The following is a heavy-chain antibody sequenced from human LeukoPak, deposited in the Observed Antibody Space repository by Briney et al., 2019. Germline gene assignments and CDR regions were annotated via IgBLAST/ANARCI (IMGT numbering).Heavy chain of an antibody. CDR1: GYTFISYD. D-gene: IGHD2-2*01. Sequence: ASVKVSCKASGYTFISYDINWVRQATGQGLEWMGWMNPNSGNTGYAQKFQGRVTMTRNTSISTAYMELSSLRSEDTAVYFCARKGPANYYYYYMDVWGKGTTVTVSS. J-gene: IGHJ6*03. V-gene: IGHV1-8*01. CDR2: MNPNSGNT. CDR3: ARKGPANYYYYYMDV.